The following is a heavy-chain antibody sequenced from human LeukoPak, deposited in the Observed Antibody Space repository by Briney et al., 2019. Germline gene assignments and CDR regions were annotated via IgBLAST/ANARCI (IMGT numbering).Heavy chain of an antibody. V-gene: IGHV4-38-2*01. J-gene: IGHJ3*02. CDR1: GSSVNSDQY. CDR3: AMLRLGELSLLANAYDI. CDR2: VHQTGSP. Sequence: SETLSLTCDVSGSSVNSDQYWGWMRHSPGAGLEWIGSVHQTGSPYYNPSLGRRVSLSIDSTKNSFSLRLTSVTAADTAVYYCAMLRLGELSLLANAYDIWGQGTMVIVSS. D-gene: IGHD3-16*02.